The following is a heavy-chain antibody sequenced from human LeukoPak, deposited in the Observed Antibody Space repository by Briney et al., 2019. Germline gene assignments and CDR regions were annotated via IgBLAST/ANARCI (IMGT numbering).Heavy chain of an antibody. CDR3: ARHYYDSSGYYPFFDY. CDR2: INPSGGST. Sequence: ASVKVSCKASGYTFTSYYMHWVRQAPGQGLEWMGIINPSGGSTSYAQKFQGRVTMTRDTSTSTVYMELSSLRSEDTAVYYCARHYYDSSGYYPFFDYWGQGTLVTVSS. J-gene: IGHJ4*02. CDR1: GYTFTSYY. V-gene: IGHV1-46*01. D-gene: IGHD3-22*01.